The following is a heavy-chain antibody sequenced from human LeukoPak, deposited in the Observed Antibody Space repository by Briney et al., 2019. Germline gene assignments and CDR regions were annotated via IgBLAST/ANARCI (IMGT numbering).Heavy chain of an antibody. CDR2: IYYSGST. CDR3: ARRSRLSVAGTRWFDP. J-gene: IGHJ5*02. Sequence: SETLSLTCTVSGGSISSYYWSWIRQPPGKGLEWIGYIYYSGSTNYNPSLKSRVTISVDTPKNQFSLKLSSVTAADTAVYYCARRSRLSVAGTRWFDPWGQGALVTVSS. V-gene: IGHV4-59*12. D-gene: IGHD6-19*01. CDR1: GGSISSYY.